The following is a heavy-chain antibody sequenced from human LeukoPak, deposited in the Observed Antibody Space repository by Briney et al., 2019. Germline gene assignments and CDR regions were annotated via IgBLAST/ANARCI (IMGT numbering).Heavy chain of an antibody. CDR3: AKGAASALVDWFDP. D-gene: IGHD6-25*01. Sequence: GSLRLFCAASGFIFSSYAMMWVRQPPGKGLEWVSSVTGSGGGTFYADSVKGRFTISRDNSQNTLYLQMNSLGAEDTAVYYCAKGAASALVDWFDPWGQGTLVTVSS. CDR2: VTGSGGGT. V-gene: IGHV3-23*01. CDR1: GFIFSSYA. J-gene: IGHJ5*02.